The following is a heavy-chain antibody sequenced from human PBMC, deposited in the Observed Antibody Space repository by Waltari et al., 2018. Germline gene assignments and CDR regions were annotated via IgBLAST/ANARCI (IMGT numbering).Heavy chain of an antibody. Sequence: QVQLQQWGAGLLKPSETLSLTCAVYGGSFSGYYWSWIRQPPGKGLEWIGEINHSGSTNYNPSLKSRVTISVDTSKNQFSLKLSSVTAADTAVYYCARERSPPRYSYKVKERQWAFDIWGQGTMVTVSS. CDR1: GGSFSGYY. J-gene: IGHJ3*02. V-gene: IGHV4-34*01. CDR3: ARERSPPRYSYKVKERQWAFDI. D-gene: IGHD5-18*01. CDR2: INHSGST.